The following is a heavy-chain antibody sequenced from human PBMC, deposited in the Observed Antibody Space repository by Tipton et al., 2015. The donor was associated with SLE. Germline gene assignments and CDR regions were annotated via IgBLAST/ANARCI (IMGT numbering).Heavy chain of an antibody. CDR2: IYYSGST. Sequence: TLSLTCTVSGGSISSGDYYWSWIRQPPGKGLEWIGYIYYSGSTYYNPSLKSRVTISVDTSKNQFSLKLSSVTAADTAVYYFARDLEEEYDYVWGSDYWGQGTLVTVSS. J-gene: IGHJ4*02. V-gene: IGHV4-30-4*01. D-gene: IGHD3-16*01. CDR1: GGSISSGDYY. CDR3: ARDLEEEYDYVWGSDY.